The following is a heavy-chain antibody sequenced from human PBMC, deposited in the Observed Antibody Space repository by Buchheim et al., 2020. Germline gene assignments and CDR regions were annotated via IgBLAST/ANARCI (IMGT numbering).Heavy chain of an antibody. Sequence: QVQLQESGPGLVKPSETLSLTCTVSGDSVSVGGYYWSWIRQPPGKGLEWIGYSHYRGSANYNPSLRIRVTISIDTSKTQFSLKLNSVTAADTAVYFCARRNLAAANWDYWGQG. CDR3: ARRNLAAANWDY. CDR1: GDSVSVGGYY. D-gene: IGHD6-13*01. V-gene: IGHV4-61*08. CDR2: SHYRGSA. J-gene: IGHJ4*02.